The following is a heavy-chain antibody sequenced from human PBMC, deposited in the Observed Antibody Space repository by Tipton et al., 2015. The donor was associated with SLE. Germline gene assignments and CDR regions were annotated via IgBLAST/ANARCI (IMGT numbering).Heavy chain of an antibody. J-gene: IGHJ6*02. V-gene: IGHV3-9*01. D-gene: IGHD3-22*01. CDR1: GFTFDDYA. CDR2: ISWNSGSI. CDR3: AKVYYDSSGYFKSKYYYYGMGV. Sequence: SLRLSCAASGFTFDDYAMHWVRQAPGKGLEWVSGISWNSGSIGYADSVKGRVTISRDNAKNSLYLQMNSLRAEDTALYYCAKVYYDSSGYFKSKYYYYGMGVWGQGTTVTVSS.